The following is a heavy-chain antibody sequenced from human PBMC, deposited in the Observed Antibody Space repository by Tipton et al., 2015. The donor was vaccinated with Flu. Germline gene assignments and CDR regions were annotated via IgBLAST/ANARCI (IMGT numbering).Heavy chain of an antibody. J-gene: IGHJ4*02. D-gene: IGHD3-10*01. Sequence: VQLVQSGAEVKKSGESLKISCKASGYTFRSYWIGWVRQMPGKGLDWVGLIYPGDSETIYSPSFQGQVTFSVDKSINTAYLQWGSLRASDTAMYYCTSEGSLWGQGTLVTVSS. CDR1: GYTFRSYW. CDR2: IYPGDSET. CDR3: TSEGSL. V-gene: IGHV5-51*03.